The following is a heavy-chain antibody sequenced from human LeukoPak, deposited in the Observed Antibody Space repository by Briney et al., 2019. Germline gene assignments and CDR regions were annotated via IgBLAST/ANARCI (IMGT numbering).Heavy chain of an antibody. D-gene: IGHD3-10*01. J-gene: IGHJ4*02. Sequence: GGSLRLSCAASGLTFSSYPMTWVRQAPGKGLEWVSAISGGGGSTHYADSVKGRFTISRDNSKNTLYLQMNSLRAEDTAVYFRAKGAYFSGSYGFAFDYWGQGTLVTVSS. CDR2: ISGGGGST. CDR3: AKGAYFSGSYGFAFDY. CDR1: GLTFSSYP. V-gene: IGHV3-23*01.